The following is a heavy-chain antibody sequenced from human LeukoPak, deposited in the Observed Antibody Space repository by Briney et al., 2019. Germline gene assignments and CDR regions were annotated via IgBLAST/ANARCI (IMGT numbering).Heavy chain of an antibody. CDR3: ARFKVTVTSIP. CDR1: GFTFSSYW. D-gene: IGHD4-11*01. V-gene: IGHV3-74*01. CDR2: INPDGSSA. J-gene: IGHJ5*02. Sequence: TGGSLRLSCAASGFTFSSYWMHWVRQVPGKGLVWVSRINPDGSSASYADSVKGRFTISRDNAKNTLYLQMNSLRAEDTAVYYCARFKVTVTSIPWGQGTLVTVSS.